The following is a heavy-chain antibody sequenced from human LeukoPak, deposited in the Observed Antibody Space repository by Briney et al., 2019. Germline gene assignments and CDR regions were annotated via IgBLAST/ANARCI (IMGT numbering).Heavy chain of an antibody. J-gene: IGHJ4*02. CDR2: IYTGTT. D-gene: IGHD3-9*01. CDR1: GGSISTFF. V-gene: IGHV4-4*07. Sequence: TSSETLSLTCTVSGGSISTFFWTWIRQSAGKGLEWIGRIYTGTTYYNPSLESRATISVDTSNNRFSLKLTSLTAADTAVYYCARGTEMTSFTGYYSFDYWGRGSLVTVSS. CDR3: ARGTEMTSFTGYYSFDY.